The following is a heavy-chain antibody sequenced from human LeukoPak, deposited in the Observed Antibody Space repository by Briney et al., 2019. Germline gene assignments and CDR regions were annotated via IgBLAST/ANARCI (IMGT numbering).Heavy chain of an antibody. Sequence: SGGSLRLSCSVSGFTFSSYAMHWVRQAPGKGLEYVSVIRSDGVDVYHTDSVKGRFTISRDNSKNTLYLQMSSLRPEDTAVYYCVKDLLQVTMKKLDHWGQGTLVTVSS. J-gene: IGHJ4*02. D-gene: IGHD4-11*01. CDR1: GFTFSSYA. CDR2: IRSDGVDV. CDR3: VKDLLQVTMKKLDH. V-gene: IGHV3-64D*06.